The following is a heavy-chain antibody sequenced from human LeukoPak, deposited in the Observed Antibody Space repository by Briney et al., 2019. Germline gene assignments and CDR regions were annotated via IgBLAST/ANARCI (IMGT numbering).Heavy chain of an antibody. CDR3: ARGGHYDILTGYGGGGDAFDI. D-gene: IGHD3-9*01. CDR1: GFTFSKAW. Sequence: GGSLRLSCAASGFTFSKAWMSWVRQAPGKGLEWGSVIYSGGSTYYADSVKGRFTISRDNSKNTLYLQMNSLRAEDTAVYYCARGGHYDILTGYGGGGDAFDIWGQGTMVTVSS. V-gene: IGHV3-66*01. J-gene: IGHJ3*02. CDR2: IYSGGST.